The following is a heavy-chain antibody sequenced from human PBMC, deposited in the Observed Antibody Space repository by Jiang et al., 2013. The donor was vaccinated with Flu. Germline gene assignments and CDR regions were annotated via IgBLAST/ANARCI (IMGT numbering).Heavy chain of an antibody. CDR3: ARGTPYHWFDP. V-gene: IGHV6-1*01. J-gene: IGHJ5*02. D-gene: IGHD1/OR15-1a*01. Sequence: WLGRTYYRSKWYNDYAVSVKSRITINPDTSKNQFSLQLNSVTPKDTAVYYCARGTPYHWFDPWGQGTLVTVSS. CDR2: TYYRSKWYN.